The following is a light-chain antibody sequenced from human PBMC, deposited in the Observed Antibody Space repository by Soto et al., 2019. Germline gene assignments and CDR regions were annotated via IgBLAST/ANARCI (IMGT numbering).Light chain of an antibody. J-gene: IGKJ1*01. V-gene: IGKV1-5*01. Sequence: DIQMTQSPSTLPASVGDRGTITCRASQSVTSWLAWYQQKPGKAPKLLIHDATSLESGVPSRFSGSGSGTEFTLTISSLQADDFATYYCHQYKTYSWTFGQGTKVEIK. CDR1: QSVTSW. CDR3: HQYKTYSWT. CDR2: DAT.